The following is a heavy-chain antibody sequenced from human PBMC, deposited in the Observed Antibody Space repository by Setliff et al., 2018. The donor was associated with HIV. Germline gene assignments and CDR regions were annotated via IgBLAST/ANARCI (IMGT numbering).Heavy chain of an antibody. Sequence: AGGSLRLSCAAFGFTFSSYGMHWVRQAPGKGLEWVAVISYDGSDKYYADSVKGRFTISRDNSKNTLFLQMSSLRTEDTAVYYCAKDPTYYYESSGPYDAFDVWGQGTMVTVSS. CDR2: ISYDGSDK. CDR1: GFTFSSYG. D-gene: IGHD3-22*01. J-gene: IGHJ3*01. V-gene: IGHV3-30*19. CDR3: AKDPTYYYESSGPYDAFDV.